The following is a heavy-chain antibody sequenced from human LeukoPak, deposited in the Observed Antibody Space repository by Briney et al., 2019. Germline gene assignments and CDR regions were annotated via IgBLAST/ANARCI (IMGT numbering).Heavy chain of an antibody. CDR2: ISSSSSTI. CDR3: ASAGYYDILTGYIPSFDY. Sequence: GGSLRLSCAASGFTFSGYAMNWVRQAPGKGLEWVSYISSSSSTIYYADFVKGRFTISRDNAKNSLNLQMNSLRAEDTAVYYCASAGYYDILTGYIPSFDYWGQGTLVTVSS. D-gene: IGHD3-9*01. V-gene: IGHV3-48*01. CDR1: GFTFSGYA. J-gene: IGHJ4*02.